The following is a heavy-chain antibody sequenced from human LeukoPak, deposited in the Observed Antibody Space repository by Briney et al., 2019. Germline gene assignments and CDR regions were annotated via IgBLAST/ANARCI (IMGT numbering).Heavy chain of an antibody. Sequence: GGSLRLSCAASGFAFSSYAMSWVRQAPGKGLEWVSVISGSGDKTYYADSVKGRFTISRDNSKNTLYLQMNSLRGEDTAVYYCAKDLGGNNFWSGYPRDYWGQGTLVTVSS. CDR2: ISGSGDKT. D-gene: IGHD3-3*01. J-gene: IGHJ4*02. CDR3: AKDLGGNNFWSGYPRDY. V-gene: IGHV3-23*01. CDR1: GFAFSSYA.